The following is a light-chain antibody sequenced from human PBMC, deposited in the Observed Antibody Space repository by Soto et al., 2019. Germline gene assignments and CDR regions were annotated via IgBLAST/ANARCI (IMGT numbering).Light chain of an antibody. CDR1: RTLLYSNNKDY. Sequence: DIVMTQSPDSLAGSLGERVTINCKSSRTLLYSNNKDYLAWYQLKTGQPPKLLIHWASVRESGVTDRFSGAGSGTDFTLTISGLQAEDVAVYYCQQYYIFPYTFGQGTKLEIK. J-gene: IGKJ2*01. V-gene: IGKV4-1*01. CDR2: WAS. CDR3: QQYYIFPYT.